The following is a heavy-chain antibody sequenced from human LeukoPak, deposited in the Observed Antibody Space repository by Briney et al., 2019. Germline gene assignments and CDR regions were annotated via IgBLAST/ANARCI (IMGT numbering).Heavy chain of an antibody. Sequence: GGSLRLSCAASGFTFSSYGMHWVRLAPGKGLEWVAVISYDGSNKYYADSVKGRFTISRDNSKNTLYLQMNSLRAKDTAVYYCAKDTSYYYDSSGLVDYWGQGTLVTVSS. CDR1: GFTFSSYG. J-gene: IGHJ4*02. D-gene: IGHD3-22*01. CDR2: ISYDGSNK. V-gene: IGHV3-30*18. CDR3: AKDTSYYYDSSGLVDY.